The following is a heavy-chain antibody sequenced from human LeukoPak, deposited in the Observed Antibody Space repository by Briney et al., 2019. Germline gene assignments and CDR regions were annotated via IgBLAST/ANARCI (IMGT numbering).Heavy chain of an antibody. V-gene: IGHV3-11*01. CDR2: ISSSGSTI. D-gene: IGHD3-10*01. J-gene: IGHJ4*02. Sequence: GGSLRLSCAASGFTFSDYYMSWIRQAPGKGLEWVSYISSSGSTIYYADSVKGRFTISRDNSKNTLYLQMNSLRAEDTAVYYCAKDDYYGSGGFDYWGQGTLVTVSS. CDR1: GFTFSDYY. CDR3: AKDDYYGSGGFDY.